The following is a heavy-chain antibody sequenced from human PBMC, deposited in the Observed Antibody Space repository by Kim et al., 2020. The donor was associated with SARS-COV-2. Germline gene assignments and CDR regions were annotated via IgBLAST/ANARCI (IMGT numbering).Heavy chain of an antibody. CDR3: ARQPTVTDYGMDV. Sequence: SETLSLTCTVSGGSISSGGYYWSWIRQHPGKGLEWIGYIYYSGSTYYNPSLKSRVTISVDTSKNQFSLKLSSVTAADTAVYYCARQPTVTDYGMDVWGQGTTVTVSS. CDR1: GGSISSGGYY. CDR2: IYYSGST. J-gene: IGHJ6*02. V-gene: IGHV4-31*03. D-gene: IGHD4-17*01.